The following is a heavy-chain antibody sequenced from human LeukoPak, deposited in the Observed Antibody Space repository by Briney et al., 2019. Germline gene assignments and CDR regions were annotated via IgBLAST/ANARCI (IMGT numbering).Heavy chain of an antibody. CDR1: GYTFTGYY. V-gene: IGHV1-2*02. J-gene: IGHJ5*02. Sequence: ASVKVSCKASGYTFTGYYMHWVRQAPGQGLEWMGWINPNSGGRNYAQNFQGRVTMTRDTSISTAYMELSRLRSDDTAVYYCARGVGYDFWSGYYNNWFDPWGQGTLVTVSS. CDR2: INPNSGGR. CDR3: ARGVGYDFWSGYYNNWFDP. D-gene: IGHD3-3*01.